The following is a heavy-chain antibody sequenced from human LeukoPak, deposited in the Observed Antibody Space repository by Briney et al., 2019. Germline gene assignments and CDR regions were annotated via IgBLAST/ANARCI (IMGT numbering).Heavy chain of an antibody. V-gene: IGHV3-74*01. D-gene: IGHD1-26*01. J-gene: IGHJ6*03. CDR3: ARDPYSGGYGDYYYYYMDL. Sequence: GGSLRLSCAASGIIFSNYWMHWVRQAPGKGLVWVSRINRDGSSTSYADSVKGRFTISRDNAKNSLYLQMNSLRAEDAAVYYCARDPYSGGYGDYYYYYMDLWGQGTTVTISS. CDR1: GIIFSNYW. CDR2: INRDGSST.